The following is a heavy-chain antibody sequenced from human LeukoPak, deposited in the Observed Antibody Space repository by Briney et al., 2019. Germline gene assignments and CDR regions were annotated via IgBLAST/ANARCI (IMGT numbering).Heavy chain of an antibody. V-gene: IGHV3-21*04. J-gene: IGHJ5*02. D-gene: IGHD1-26*01. CDR3: ARDLGGSYSSENWFDP. CDR2: ISSSSSYI. CDR1: GFTFSSYS. Sequence: GGSLRLSCAASGFTFSSYSMNWVRQAPGKGLEWVSSISSSSSYIYYADSVKGRFTMSRDNSKNTLYLEMNTLRSEDTALYYCARDLGGSYSSENWFDPWGQGTLVTVSS.